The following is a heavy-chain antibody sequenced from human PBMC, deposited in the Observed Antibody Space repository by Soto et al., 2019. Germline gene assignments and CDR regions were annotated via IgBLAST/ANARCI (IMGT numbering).Heavy chain of an antibody. Sequence: QITLKESGPTLVKPTQTLTLTCTFSGFSLSTSGVGVGWIRQPPGKALEWLALISWDDDKRYSPSLKSRLTITKDTSKNQVVLTMTNTYPVDTATYYCAHRRIVPYGSGSYSGFDPWGQGTLVTVSS. J-gene: IGHJ5*02. CDR1: GFSLSTSGVG. CDR2: ISWDDDK. V-gene: IGHV2-5*02. CDR3: AHRRIVPYGSGSYSGFDP. D-gene: IGHD3-10*01.